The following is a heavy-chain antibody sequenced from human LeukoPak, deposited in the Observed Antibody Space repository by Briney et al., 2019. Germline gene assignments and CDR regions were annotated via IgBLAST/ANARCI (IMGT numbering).Heavy chain of an antibody. D-gene: IGHD3-3*01. V-gene: IGHV3-30*02. CDR3: AREAHYDFWSGPP. CDR1: GFTFSSYG. CDR2: IRYDGSNK. J-gene: IGHJ4*02. Sequence: GGSLRLSCAASGFTFSSYGMHWVRQAPGKGLEWVAFIRYDGSNKYYADSVKGRFTISRDNSKNTLYLQMNSLRAEDTAVYYCAREAHYDFWSGPPWGQGTLVTVSS.